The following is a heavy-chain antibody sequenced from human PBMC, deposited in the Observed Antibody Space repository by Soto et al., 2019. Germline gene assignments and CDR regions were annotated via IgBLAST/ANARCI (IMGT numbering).Heavy chain of an antibody. CDR3: ARVVKDIVVVVATPSGYYFDY. D-gene: IGHD2-15*01. Sequence: SVKVSCKASGYTFTGYYMHWVRQAPGQGLEWMGGIIPIFGTANYAQKFQGRVTITADESTSTAYMELSSLRSEDTAVYYCARVVKDIVVVVATPSGYYFDYWGQGTLVTVSS. V-gene: IGHV1-69*13. J-gene: IGHJ4*02. CDR1: GYTFTGYY. CDR2: IIPIFGTA.